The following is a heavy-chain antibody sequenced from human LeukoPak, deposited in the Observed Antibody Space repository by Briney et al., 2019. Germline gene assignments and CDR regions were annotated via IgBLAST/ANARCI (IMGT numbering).Heavy chain of an antibody. CDR3: ARDRDYYETNGYYIDEAFDI. V-gene: IGHV3-33*01. J-gene: IGHJ3*02. CDR2: IWYDGSNK. D-gene: IGHD3-22*01. CDR1: GFTFSIYG. Sequence: GGSLRLSCAASGFTFSIYGMHWVRQAPGKGLGWVAVIWYDGSNKYYGDSVKGRFTISRDNSKNTLYLQMNSLRAEDTAVYYCARDRDYYETNGYYIDEAFDIWGQGTMVTVSS.